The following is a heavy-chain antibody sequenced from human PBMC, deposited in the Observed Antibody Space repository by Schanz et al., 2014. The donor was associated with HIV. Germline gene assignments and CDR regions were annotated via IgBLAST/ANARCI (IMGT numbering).Heavy chain of an antibody. Sequence: QVQLVQSGAEVKKPGASVKVSCKASGYTFTSYYMHWVRQAPGQGLEWMGVINPSGGSTTYTQKFQGRVTMTRDTATSTVYMEMSSLRSEDTAVYYCAGTPMITGAFDHWGQGNLVTVSS. CDR1: GYTFTSYY. CDR2: INPSGGST. D-gene: IGHD5-18*01. CDR3: AGTPMITGAFDH. J-gene: IGHJ4*02. V-gene: IGHV1-46*03.